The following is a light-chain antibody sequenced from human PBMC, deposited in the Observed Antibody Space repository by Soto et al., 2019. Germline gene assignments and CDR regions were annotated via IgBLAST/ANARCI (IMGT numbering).Light chain of an antibody. J-gene: IGKJ5*01. CDR1: QSISDT. CDR2: GAS. Sequence: EIVLTQSPATLSLSPGERANLSCRASQSISDTLAWYQQKPGQAPRLLIHGASTRATGFPDRFSGSGSGTDFTLTISRLEPEDFALYFCQQYGSSATITFGQGTRLEIK. CDR3: QQYGSSATIT. V-gene: IGKV3-20*01.